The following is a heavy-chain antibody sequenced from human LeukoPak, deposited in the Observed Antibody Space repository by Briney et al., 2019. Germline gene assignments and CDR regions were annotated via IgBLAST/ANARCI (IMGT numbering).Heavy chain of an antibody. V-gene: IGHV3-23*01. D-gene: IGHD2-15*01. Sequence: GGSLRLSCAASGFTFSSYAMSWVRQAPGKGLEWVSSISGSGNRTYYADSVKGRFTISRDNSKSTLFLQMNSLRAEDTAVYYCAKNLYCGGGSCYPSALGMDVWGQGTTVTVSS. CDR3: AKNLYCGGGSCYPSALGMDV. CDR2: ISGSGNRT. J-gene: IGHJ6*02. CDR1: GFTFSSYA.